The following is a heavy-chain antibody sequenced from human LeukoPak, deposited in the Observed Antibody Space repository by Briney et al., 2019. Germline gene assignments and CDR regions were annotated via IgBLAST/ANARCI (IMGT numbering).Heavy chain of an antibody. Sequence: SETLSLTCTVSGGSISGYHWSWLRQPPGKGLEWIGYISTSGSTNYNPSLKSRVTLSVDTSKNQFSLKLSSVTAADTAVYYCARHQDPYFDYWGQGILVTVSS. J-gene: IGHJ4*02. CDR1: GGSISGYH. CDR3: ARHQDPYFDY. V-gene: IGHV4-59*08. CDR2: ISTSGST.